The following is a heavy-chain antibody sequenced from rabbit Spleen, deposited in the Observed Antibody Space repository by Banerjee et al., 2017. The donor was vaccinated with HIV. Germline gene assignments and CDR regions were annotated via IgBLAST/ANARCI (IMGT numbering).Heavy chain of an antibody. J-gene: IGHJ4*01. V-gene: IGHV1S45*01. CDR1: GFSFSSNYW. CDR2: IYTGSGST. Sequence: QEQLVESGGDLVKPGGTLTLTCTASGFSFSSNYWICWVRQAPGKGLEWIGCIYTGSGSTYYASWAKGRFTISKTSSTTVTLQMTSLTAADTATYFCARDDNGDDDYRFDLWGQGTLVTVS. CDR3: ARDDNGDDDYRFDL. D-gene: IGHD2-1*01.